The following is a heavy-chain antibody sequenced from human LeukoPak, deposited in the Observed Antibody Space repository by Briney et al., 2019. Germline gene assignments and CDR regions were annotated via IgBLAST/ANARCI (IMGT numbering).Heavy chain of an antibody. J-gene: IGHJ4*02. CDR3: AADRSYGSYYNY. CDR1: GFTFTSSA. Sequence: SVKVSYKASGFTFTSSAVQWVRQARGQRLEWIGWIVVGSGNTTYAQKFQERVTITRDMSTSTAYMELSSLRSEDTAVYYCAADRSYGSYYNYWGQGTLVTVSS. CDR2: IVVGSGNT. D-gene: IGHD1-26*01. V-gene: IGHV1-58*01.